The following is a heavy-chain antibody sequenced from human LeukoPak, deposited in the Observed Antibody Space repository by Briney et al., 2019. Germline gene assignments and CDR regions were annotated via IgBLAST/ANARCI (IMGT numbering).Heavy chain of an antibody. CDR1: GDNVSSNSAT. V-gene: IGHV6-1*01. D-gene: IGHD6-13*01. CDR3: AGDRGVGAAVFFDY. Sequence: SQTLSLTCAISGDNVSSNSATWNWIRQSPSRGLEWLGRTYYRSKWYNDYAVSVKSRMAIIPDTSKNQFSLQLNSVTPDDTALYYCAGDRGVGAAVFFDYWGLGTLVTVSS. CDR2: TYYRSKWYN. J-gene: IGHJ4*02.